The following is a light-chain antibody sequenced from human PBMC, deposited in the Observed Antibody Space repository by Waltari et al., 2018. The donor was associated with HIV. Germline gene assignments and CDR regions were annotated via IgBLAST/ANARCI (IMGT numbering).Light chain of an antibody. J-gene: IGKJ4*02. CDR1: QGIGND. Sequence: AIQMTQSPPSLSASVGGRVTITCRASQGIGNDFGWYQQQPGKPPQLLIYSASRLQSGFASRFSGRGSGTDFTLTISGLRPEDFATYYSMHDYNYPRTFGRGTRLEIK. CDR3: MHDYNYPRT. V-gene: IGKV1-6*01. CDR2: SAS.